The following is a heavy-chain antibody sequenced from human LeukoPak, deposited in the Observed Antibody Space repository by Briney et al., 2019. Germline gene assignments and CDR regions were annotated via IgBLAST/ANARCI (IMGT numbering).Heavy chain of an antibody. V-gene: IGHV4-34*01. J-gene: IGHJ4*02. CDR2: INDGGGT. D-gene: IGHD3-10*01. CDR1: GGSFSDYY. Sequence: SATLSLTFAVYGGSFSDYYWNWIRQPPGKGLEWIGEINDGGGTKYNPSLKRRATISVDTSKQQFSLNLTSVTAADRAVYYCARNFCISYGSGSYVYFDYWGQGTLVTVSS. CDR3: ARNFCISYGSGSYVYFDY.